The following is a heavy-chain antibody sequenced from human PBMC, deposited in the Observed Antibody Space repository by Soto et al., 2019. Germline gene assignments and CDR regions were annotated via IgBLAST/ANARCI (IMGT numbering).Heavy chain of an antibody. D-gene: IGHD3-10*01. CDR2: INAGNGNT. CDR3: ARGTMVRGVPNDY. V-gene: IGHV1-3*01. CDR1: GYTFTSYA. J-gene: IGHJ4*02. Sequence: ASVKVSCKASGYTFTSYAMHWVRQAPGQRLEWMGWINAGNGNTKYSQKFQGRVTITRDTSASTAYMELSSLRSEDTAVYYCARGTMVRGVPNDYWGQGTLVTVSS.